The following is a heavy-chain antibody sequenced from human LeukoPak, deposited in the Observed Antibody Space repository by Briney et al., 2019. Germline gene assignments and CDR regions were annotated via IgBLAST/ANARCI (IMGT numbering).Heavy chain of an antibody. J-gene: IGHJ6*02. CDR1: GFSFGDHA. Sequence: PGRSLGLSCITTGFSFGDHAMTWVRQAPGKGLEWVGFIRSIGYGETTEYAPSVKGRFTISRDNSNSIAYLQVNSLNTEDTGTYYCARGPIQLWLHNGMDVWGPGTTVIVSS. V-gene: IGHV3-49*04. CDR2: IRSIGYGETT. D-gene: IGHD1-1*01. CDR3: ARGPIQLWLHNGMDV.